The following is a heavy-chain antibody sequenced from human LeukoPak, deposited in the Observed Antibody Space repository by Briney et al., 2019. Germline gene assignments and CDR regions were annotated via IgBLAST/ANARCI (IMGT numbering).Heavy chain of an antibody. J-gene: IGHJ5*02. CDR3: ARDYDFDP. Sequence: GASVKASCKASGGTFSSYAISWVRQAPGQGLEWMGWINPNSGGTNYAQKFQGRVTMTRDTSISTAYMELSRLRSDDTAVYYCARDYDFDPWGQGTLVTVSS. CDR1: GGTFSSYA. D-gene: IGHD3-3*01. V-gene: IGHV1-2*02. CDR2: INPNSGGT.